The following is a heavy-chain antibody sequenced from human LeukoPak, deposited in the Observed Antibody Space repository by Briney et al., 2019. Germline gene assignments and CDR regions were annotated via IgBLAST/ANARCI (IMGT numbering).Heavy chain of an antibody. J-gene: IGHJ4*02. CDR1: GGSFSGYY. Sequence: SETLSLTCTVYGGSFSGYYWGWIRQPPGKGLEWIGSIYYSGSTYYNPSLKSRVTISVDTSKNQFSLKLSSVTAADTAVYYCARSVVVITGVDYWGQGTLVTVSS. V-gene: IGHV4-39*01. CDR2: IYYSGST. CDR3: ARSVVVITGVDY. D-gene: IGHD3-22*01.